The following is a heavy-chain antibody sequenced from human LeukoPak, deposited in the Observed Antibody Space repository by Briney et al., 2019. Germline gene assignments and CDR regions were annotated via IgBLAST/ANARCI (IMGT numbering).Heavy chain of an antibody. CDR2: ISYDGSNK. V-gene: IGHV3-30-3*01. J-gene: IGHJ4*02. D-gene: IGHD3-10*01. Sequence: GGSLRLPCAASGFTFSSYAMHWVRQAPGKGLEWVAVISYDGSNKYYADSVKGRFTISRDNSKNTLYLQMNSLRAEDTAVYYCAREYSFAWFGELPQPHEDYWGQGTLVTVSS. CDR1: GFTFSSYA. CDR3: AREYSFAWFGELPQPHEDY.